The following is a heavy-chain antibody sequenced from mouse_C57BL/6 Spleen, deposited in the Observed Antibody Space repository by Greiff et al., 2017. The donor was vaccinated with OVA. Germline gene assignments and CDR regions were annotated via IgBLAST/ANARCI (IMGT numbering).Heavy chain of an antibody. J-gene: IGHJ1*03. CDR1: GYTFTSYW. CDR2: IDPNSGGT. D-gene: IGHD2-4*01. V-gene: IGHV1-72*01. CDR3: AIAIYYDYDEWYFDV. Sequence: QVQLQQPGAELVKPGASVKLSCKASGYTFTSYWMHWVKQRPGRGLEWIGRIDPNSGGTKYNEKFKSKATLTVDKPASTAYMQLSSLTSEDSAVYYCAIAIYYDYDEWYFDVWGTGTTVTVSS.